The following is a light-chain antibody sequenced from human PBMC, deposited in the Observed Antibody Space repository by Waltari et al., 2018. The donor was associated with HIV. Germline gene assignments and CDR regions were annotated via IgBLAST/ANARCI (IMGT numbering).Light chain of an antibody. J-gene: IGKJ2*01. CDR2: WAS. CDR3: QQYYSTPYT. Sequence: DIVMTQSPDSLAVSLGERATINCKSSQSVLYNSNNKNYLAWYQQKPGQPPKLVIYWASTRESGVPGRFSGSGSGTDFTLTISSLQADDVAVYYCQQYYSTPYTFGQGTKLEIK. V-gene: IGKV4-1*01. CDR1: QSVLYNSNNKNY.